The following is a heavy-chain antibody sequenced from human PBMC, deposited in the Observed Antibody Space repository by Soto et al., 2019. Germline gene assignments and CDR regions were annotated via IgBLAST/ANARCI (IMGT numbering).Heavy chain of an antibody. V-gene: IGHV3-73*02. CDR1: GFTFSGSA. D-gene: IGHD3-16*01. Sequence: VQLVESGGGLVQPGGSLKLSCAASGFTFSGSAMHWVRQASGKGLEWVGRIRSKANSYATAYAASVKGRFTISRDDSKNTTFLQMNSLKTEDTAVYYCTRGGGSSASYYYYLDVWGKGTTVTVSS. CDR3: TRGGGSSASYYYYLDV. J-gene: IGHJ6*03. CDR2: IRSKANSYAT.